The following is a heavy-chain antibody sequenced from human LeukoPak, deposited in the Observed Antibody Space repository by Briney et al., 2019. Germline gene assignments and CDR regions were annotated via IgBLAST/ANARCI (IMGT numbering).Heavy chain of an antibody. V-gene: IGHV3-7*01. CDR2: IREDGSEK. CDR1: GFTFSNYW. Sequence: PGGSLRLSCAASGFTFSNYWMTWVRQAPGKGLEWVASIREDGSEKFYVDSVKGRFTISRDTAKNSLYLQMNSLRAEDTAVYYCARDENYFGSGSHFLIDYWGQGTLVTVSS. CDR3: ARDENYFGSGSHFLIDY. J-gene: IGHJ4*02. D-gene: IGHD3-10*01.